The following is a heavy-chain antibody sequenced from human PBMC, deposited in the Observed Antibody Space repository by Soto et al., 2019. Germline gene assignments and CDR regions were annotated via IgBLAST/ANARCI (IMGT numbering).Heavy chain of an antibody. CDR1: GFNFNYYA. V-gene: IGHV3-23*01. D-gene: IGHD2-15*01. CDR3: ATNGDCSRGICYWHVEY. CDR2: ISASGGDT. J-gene: IGHJ4*02. Sequence: EVHLQGSGGGLVQPGGSLRLSCAASGFNFNYYAMNWVRRPPGKGLEWVSAISASGGDTYYADSVKGRFTISRDNSKNTQSLQMNSLRAEDTAVYYCATNGDCSRGICYWHVEYWGQGILVTVSS.